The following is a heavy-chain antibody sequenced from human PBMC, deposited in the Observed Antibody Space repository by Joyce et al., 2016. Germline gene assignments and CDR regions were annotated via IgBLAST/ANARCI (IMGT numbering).Heavy chain of an antibody. CDR3: ATHGSGYYSWLDY. CDR2: IYHSGSS. Sequence: QVQLQESGPGLVKPSGTLSLTCAVSGGSMNRYIWWSWVRQPPGKGLEWIGDIYHSGSSRYNPSLKSRVTISVDKSKNQFSLNLTSVTAADTAVYYCATHGSGYYSWLDYWGQGTRVTVSA. D-gene: IGHD5-12*01. CDR1: GGSMNRYIW. V-gene: IGHV4-4*02. J-gene: IGHJ4*02.